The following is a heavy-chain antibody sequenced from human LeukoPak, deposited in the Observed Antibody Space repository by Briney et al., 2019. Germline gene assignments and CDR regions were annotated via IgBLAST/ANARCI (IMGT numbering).Heavy chain of an antibody. CDR2: IYYSGST. CDR3: ARARSAAGNFDY. D-gene: IGHD6-13*01. CDR1: GGSISSGGYY. Sequence: SETLSLTCTVSGGSISSGGYYWSWIRQHPGRGLEWIGYIYYSGSTYYNPSLKSRVTISADTSKNHFSLTLSSVTAANTAVYYCARARSAAGNFDYWGQGALVTVSS. V-gene: IGHV4-31*03. J-gene: IGHJ4*02.